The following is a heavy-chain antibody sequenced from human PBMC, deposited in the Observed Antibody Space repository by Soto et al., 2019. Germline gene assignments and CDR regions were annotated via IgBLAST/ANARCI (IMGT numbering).Heavy chain of an antibody. CDR3: ARGVVDYGDLMFDP. CDR1: GFTFSSYA. Sequence: VQLVESGGGVVQPGRSLRLSCAASGFTFSSYAMHWVRQAPGKGLEWVAVISYDGSNKYYADSVKGRFTISRDNSKNTLYLQMNSLRAEDTAVYYCARGVVDYGDLMFDPWGQGTLVTVSS. V-gene: IGHV3-30-3*01. J-gene: IGHJ5*02. D-gene: IGHD4-17*01. CDR2: ISYDGSNK.